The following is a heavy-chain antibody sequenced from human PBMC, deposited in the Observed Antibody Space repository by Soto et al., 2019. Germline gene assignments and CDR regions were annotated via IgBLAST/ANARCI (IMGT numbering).Heavy chain of an antibody. CDR1: GFTVSSNY. Sequence: GESLKISCAASGFTVSSNYMSWVRQAPGKGLEWVSVIYSGGSTYYADSEKGRFTISRHNSKNTLYLQMNSLRAEDTAVYYCARDSLYGSGSYRYGMDVWGQGTTVTVSS. CDR2: IYSGGST. V-gene: IGHV3-53*04. J-gene: IGHJ6*02. CDR3: ARDSLYGSGSYRYGMDV. D-gene: IGHD3-10*01.